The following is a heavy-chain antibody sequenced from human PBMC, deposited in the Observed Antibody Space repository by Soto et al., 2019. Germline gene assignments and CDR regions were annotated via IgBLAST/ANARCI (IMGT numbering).Heavy chain of an antibody. CDR2: INHSGST. D-gene: IGHD5-12*01. CDR3: AGEVATISV. CDR1: GGSFSGYY. V-gene: IGHV4-34*01. J-gene: IGHJ4*02. Sequence: SETLSLTCAAYGGSFSGYYWSWIRQPPGKGLEWIGEINHSGSTNYNPSLKSRVTISVGTSKNQFSLKLSSVTAADTAVYYCAGEVATISVWGQGTLVTVSS.